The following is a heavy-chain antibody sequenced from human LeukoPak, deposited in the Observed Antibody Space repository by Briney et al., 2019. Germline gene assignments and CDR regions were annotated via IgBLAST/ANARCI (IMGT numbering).Heavy chain of an antibody. Sequence: GGSLRLSCAASGFTVSSNYMSWVRQAPGKGLEWVSVIYSGGSTYYVDSVKGRFTISRDNSKNTLYLQMNSLRAEDTAVYYCARDKAAAGPEGFFDYWGQGTLVTVSS. CDR3: ARDKAAAGPEGFFDY. V-gene: IGHV3-53*01. CDR1: GFTVSSNY. J-gene: IGHJ4*02. D-gene: IGHD6-13*01. CDR2: IYSGGST.